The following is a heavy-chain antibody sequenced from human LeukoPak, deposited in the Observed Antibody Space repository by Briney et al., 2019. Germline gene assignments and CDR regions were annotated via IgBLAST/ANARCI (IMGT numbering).Heavy chain of an antibody. J-gene: IGHJ4*02. V-gene: IGHV1-69*01. CDR2: IIPIFGTA. CDR1: EGTFRSYA. D-gene: IGHD1-14*01. CDR3: ARDDRWRTGGSDY. Sequence: GSSVKVSCKASEGTFRSYAISWVRQAPGQGLEWMGGIIPIFGTADYAQKFQGRVTITADESTSTAYMERSSLRSEDTAVYYCARDDRWRTGGSDYWGQGTLVTVSS.